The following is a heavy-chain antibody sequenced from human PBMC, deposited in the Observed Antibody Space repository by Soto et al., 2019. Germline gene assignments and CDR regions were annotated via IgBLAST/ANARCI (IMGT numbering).Heavy chain of an antibody. CDR3: ARRSLHILTGYYRHY. Sequence: EVQLVESGGGLVQPGGSLRLSCAASGFTFSSYWMSWVRQAPGKGLEWVANIKEAGSEKYYVDSVKGRFTISRDNAKKSLFLQINSVRAENTTVYYCARRSLHILTGYYRHYWYQGNLDTVSS. V-gene: IGHV3-7*01. CDR2: IKEAGSEK. D-gene: IGHD3-9*01. CDR1: GFTFSSYW. J-gene: IGHJ4*02.